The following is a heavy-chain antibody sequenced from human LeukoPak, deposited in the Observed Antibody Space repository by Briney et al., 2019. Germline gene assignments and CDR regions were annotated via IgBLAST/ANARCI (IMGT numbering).Heavy chain of an antibody. CDR2: IDWDDDK. V-gene: IGHV2-70*11. Sequence: ESGPTLVNPTQTLTLTCTFSGFSLSTSGMCVSWIRQPPGKALEWLARIDWDDDKYYSTSLKTRLTISKDTSKNQVVLTMTNMDPVDTATYYCARISRLGATPDYWGQGTLVTVSS. J-gene: IGHJ4*02. CDR3: ARISRLGATPDY. D-gene: IGHD1-26*01. CDR1: GFSLSTSGMC.